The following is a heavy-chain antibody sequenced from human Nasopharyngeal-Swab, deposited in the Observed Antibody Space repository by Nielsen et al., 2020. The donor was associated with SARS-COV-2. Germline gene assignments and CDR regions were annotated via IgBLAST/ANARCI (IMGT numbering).Heavy chain of an antibody. D-gene: IGHD2-2*01. CDR2: ISSSSSYI. Sequence: GESLKISCAASGFTFSSYSMNWVRQAPGKGLEWVSSISSSSSYIYYADSVKGRFTISRDNAKNSLYLQMNSLRAEDTAEYYCARGKAGYCSSTSCYLYFDYWGQGTLVTVSS. CDR3: ARGKAGYCSSTSCYLYFDY. J-gene: IGHJ4*02. CDR1: GFTFSSYS. V-gene: IGHV3-21*01.